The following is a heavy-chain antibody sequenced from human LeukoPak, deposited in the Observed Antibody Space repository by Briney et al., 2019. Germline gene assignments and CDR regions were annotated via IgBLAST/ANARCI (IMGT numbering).Heavy chain of an antibody. D-gene: IGHD4-23*01. CDR3: ARRGYYGGNPYFDY. J-gene: IGHJ4*02. Sequence: SETLSLTCTVSGGSISSFYWSWIRQPPGKGLEWIGYIYYSGSTNYSPSLQSRVTISVDTSKNQFSLKLSSVTAADTAVYYCARRGYYGGNPYFDYWGQGTLVTVSS. CDR2: IYYSGST. V-gene: IGHV4-59*01. CDR1: GGSISSFY.